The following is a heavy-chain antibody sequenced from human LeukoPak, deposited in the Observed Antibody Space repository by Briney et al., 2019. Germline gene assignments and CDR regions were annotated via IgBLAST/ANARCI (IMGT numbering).Heavy chain of an antibody. J-gene: IGHJ4*02. CDR1: GFTFSSYS. V-gene: IGHV3-48*01. Sequence: PGGSLRLSCAASGFTFSSYSMNWVRQAPGKGLEWVSYISSSSSTIYYADSVKGRFTISRDNAKNSLYLQMNSLRAEDTAVYYCASTVAPSVGNAQDYWGQGTLVTVSS. CDR2: ISSSSSTI. D-gene: IGHD4-23*01. CDR3: ASTVAPSVGNAQDY.